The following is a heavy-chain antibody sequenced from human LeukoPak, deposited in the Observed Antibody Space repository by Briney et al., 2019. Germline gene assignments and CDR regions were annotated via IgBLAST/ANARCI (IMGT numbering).Heavy chain of an antibody. CDR2: ISYTGTT. J-gene: IGHJ4*02. D-gene: IGHD3-10*01. CDR1: GGSINGYS. V-gene: IGHV4-59*08. Sequence: KASETLSLTCSVSGGSINGYSWTWIRQPPGMRLEWVGHISYTGTTNYNPSLTTRVAISVDTSKNQFSPKLTSVTAADTGMYFCARLGGNWNSPGRDYWGQGTLVTVSS. CDR3: ARLGGNWNSPGRDY.